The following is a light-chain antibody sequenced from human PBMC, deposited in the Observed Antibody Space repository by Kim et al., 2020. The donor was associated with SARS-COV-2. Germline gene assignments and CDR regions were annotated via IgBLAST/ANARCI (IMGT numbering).Light chain of an antibody. CDR3: QKYNSAPRT. CDR1: QGITNN. CDR2: AAS. Sequence: DIQMTQSPSSLSASVGDRVTITCRASQGITNNLAWYQQKPGKVPILLIYAASTLQSGVPSRFSGSGSGTDFTLTISSLQPEDVATYYCQKYNSAPRTFGQGTKVDIK. J-gene: IGKJ1*01. V-gene: IGKV1-27*01.